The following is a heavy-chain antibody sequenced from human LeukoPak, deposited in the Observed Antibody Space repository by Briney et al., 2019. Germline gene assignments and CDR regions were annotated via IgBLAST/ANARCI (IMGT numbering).Heavy chain of an antibody. CDR1: GFTFSSYG. Sequence: GGSLRLSCAASGFTFSSYGMSWVRQAPGKGLEWVSAISGSGGSTCYADSVKGRFTISRDNSKHTLYLQMHLLRAEDTAIYYCVKDGPSAVVATFDLWGQGTLVTVSS. D-gene: IGHD2-15*01. V-gene: IGHV3-23*01. J-gene: IGHJ4*02. CDR3: VKDGPSAVVATFDL. CDR2: ISGSGGST.